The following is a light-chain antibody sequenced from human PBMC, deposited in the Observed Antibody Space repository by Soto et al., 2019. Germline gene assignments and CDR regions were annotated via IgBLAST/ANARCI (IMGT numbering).Light chain of an antibody. J-gene: IGKJ4*01. CDR2: GAS. CDR1: RSVTISF. CDR3: QQYGSSPPLT. V-gene: IGKV3-20*01. Sequence: IVLTHSPGTLSFSPGEIATLSFRAIRSVTISFLAWYQQKPGQAPRLLIYGASSRATGIPDRFSGSGSGTDFTLTISRLEPEDFAVYYCQQYGSSPPLTFGGGTKVDIK.